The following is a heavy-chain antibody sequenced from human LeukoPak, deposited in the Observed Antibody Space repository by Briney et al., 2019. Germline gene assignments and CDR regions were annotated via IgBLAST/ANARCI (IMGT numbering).Heavy chain of an antibody. CDR1: GFTFSSYW. J-gene: IGHJ6*03. D-gene: IGHD3-22*01. CDR2: INSDGSST. Sequence: PGGSLRLSCAASGFTFSSYWMHWVRQAPGKGLVWVSRINSDGSSTSYADSVKGRFTISRDNAKNTLYLQMNSLRAEDTAVYYCARGDWNDSTFYYYYMDVWGKGTTVTVSS. V-gene: IGHV3-74*01. CDR3: ARGDWNDSTFYYYYMDV.